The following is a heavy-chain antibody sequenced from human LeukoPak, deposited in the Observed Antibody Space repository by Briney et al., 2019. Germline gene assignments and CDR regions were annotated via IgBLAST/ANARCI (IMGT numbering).Heavy chain of an antibody. Sequence: GGSLRLSCAASGFTVSSNYMSWVRQAPGKGLEWVSVIYSSGSTYYADSVKGRFTISRDNSKNTLYLQMNSLRAEDTAVYYCARAGGGLGRQQLVMYDYWGQGTLVTVSS. V-gene: IGHV3-53*01. D-gene: IGHD6-13*01. CDR3: ARAGGGLGRQQLVMYDY. J-gene: IGHJ4*02. CDR2: IYSSGST. CDR1: GFTVSSNY.